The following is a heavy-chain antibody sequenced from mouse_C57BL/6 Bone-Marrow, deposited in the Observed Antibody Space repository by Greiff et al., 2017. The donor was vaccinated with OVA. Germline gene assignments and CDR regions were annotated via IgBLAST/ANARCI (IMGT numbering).Heavy chain of an antibody. V-gene: IGHV1-52*01. CDR1: GYTFTSYW. CDR3: TRRRGNYRYFDV. CDR2: IDPSDSET. J-gene: IGHJ1*03. D-gene: IGHD2-1*01. Sequence: QVQLQQPGAELVRPGSSVKLSCKASGYTFTSYWMHWVKQRPIQGLEWIGNIDPSDSETHYNQKFKDKATLTVDKSSSTAYMQLSSLTSEDSAVYYCTRRRGNYRYFDVWGTGTTVTVSS.